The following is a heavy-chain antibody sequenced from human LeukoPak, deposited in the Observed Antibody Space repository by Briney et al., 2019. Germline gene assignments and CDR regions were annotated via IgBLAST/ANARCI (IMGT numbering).Heavy chain of an antibody. V-gene: IGHV3-11*04. CDR2: ISSSGSTI. Sequence: GGSLRLSCAASGFTFSDYYMSWIRQAPGKGLEWVSYISSSGSTIYYADSVKGRFTISRDNAKNSLYLQMNSLRAEDTAVYYCAREGHDFWSGYSTFDYWGQGTLVIVSS. CDR3: AREGHDFWSGYSTFDY. D-gene: IGHD3-3*01. J-gene: IGHJ4*02. CDR1: GFTFSDYY.